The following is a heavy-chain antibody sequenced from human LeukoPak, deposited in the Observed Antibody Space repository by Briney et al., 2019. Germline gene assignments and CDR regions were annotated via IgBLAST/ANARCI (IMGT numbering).Heavy chain of an antibody. CDR3: AKSPYSSGWPPFDY. Sequence: GGSLRLSCAAPGXTFSSYAVSWVRQAPGKGLEWVSAISGSGSSTYYADSVKGRFTISRDNSKNTLYLQMNSLRAEDTAVYYCAKSPYSSGWPPFDYWGQGTLVTVSS. D-gene: IGHD6-19*01. CDR1: GXTFSSYA. V-gene: IGHV3-23*01. J-gene: IGHJ4*02. CDR2: ISGSGSST.